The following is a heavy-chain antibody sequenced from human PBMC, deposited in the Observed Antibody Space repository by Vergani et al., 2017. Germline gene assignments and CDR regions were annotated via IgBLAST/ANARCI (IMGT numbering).Heavy chain of an antibody. CDR2: IYYSGST. V-gene: IGHV4-59*01. J-gene: IGHJ4*02. D-gene: IGHD2-21*01. Sequence: QVQLQESGPGLVKPSETLSLTCTVSGGSISSYYWSWIRQPPGKGLEWIGYIYYSGSTNYNPSLKSRVTISVDTSKNQFSLKLSSVTAADTAVYYCAGAIVVDANSYFGYWGQGTLVTVPS. CDR1: GGSISSYY. CDR3: AGAIVVDANSYFGY.